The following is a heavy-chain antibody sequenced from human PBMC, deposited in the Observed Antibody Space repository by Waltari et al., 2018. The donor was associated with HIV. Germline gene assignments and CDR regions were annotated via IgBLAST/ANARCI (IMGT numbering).Heavy chain of an antibody. CDR3: ARVEVVISSPWYWYFDL. J-gene: IGHJ2*01. CDR1: GYIVGRYW. Sequence: EVQLVESGGGLVQPGGSLGRFCAATGYIVGRYWMRWVRQVPGKGLVWVSRIKYDGSSATYADSVKGRFTISRDNAKKTLYLQMNSLRAEDTAVYYCARVEVVISSPWYWYFDLWGRGTLVTVSS. CDR2: IKYDGSSA. D-gene: IGHD3-3*01. V-gene: IGHV3-74*01.